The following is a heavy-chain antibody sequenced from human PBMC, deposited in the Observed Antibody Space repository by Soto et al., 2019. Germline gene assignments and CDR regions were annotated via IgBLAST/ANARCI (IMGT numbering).Heavy chain of an antibody. CDR1: GFSFSSYA. CDR2: ISYDGSNK. V-gene: IGHV3-30-3*01. D-gene: IGHD3-10*01. Sequence: PGVSLRLSCAPSGFSFSSYAMHWVRQAPVKGLEWVAVISYDGSNKCYADSVKGRFTISRDNSKNTLYLQMNSLRAEDTAVYYCARDRQSVLLWFGELFYYGMDVWGQGTTVTVSS. J-gene: IGHJ6*02. CDR3: ARDRQSVLLWFGELFYYGMDV.